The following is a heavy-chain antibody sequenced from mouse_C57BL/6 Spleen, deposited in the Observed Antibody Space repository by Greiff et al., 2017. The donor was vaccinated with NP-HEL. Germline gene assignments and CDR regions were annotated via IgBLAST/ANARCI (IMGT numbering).Heavy chain of an antibody. CDR3: AREGTTVVATD. V-gene: IGHV1-80*01. Sequence: VKLQESGAELVKPGASVKISCKASGYAFSSYWMNWVKQRPGKGLEWIGQIYPGDGDTNYNGKFKGKATLTADKSSSTAYMQLSSLTSEDSAVYFCAREGTTVVATDWGQGTTLTVSS. J-gene: IGHJ2*01. CDR2: IYPGDGDT. CDR1: GYAFSSYW. D-gene: IGHD1-1*01.